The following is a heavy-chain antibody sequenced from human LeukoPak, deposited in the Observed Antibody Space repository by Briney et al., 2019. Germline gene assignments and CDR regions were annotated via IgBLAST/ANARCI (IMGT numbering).Heavy chain of an antibody. CDR1: GFTSTNFA. V-gene: IGHV1-58*01. J-gene: IGHJ4*02. D-gene: IGHD3-16*01. CDR3: AADLSNPRMGASYLDS. Sequence: PVKVSCKASGFTSTNFAVQWVRQARGQRLEWIGWIIVGSGATKCAQDFQERVTITRDLSTSTLYMELRSLTSEDTAVYYCAADLSNPRMGASYLDSWGQGTLVTVSS. CDR2: IIVGSGAT.